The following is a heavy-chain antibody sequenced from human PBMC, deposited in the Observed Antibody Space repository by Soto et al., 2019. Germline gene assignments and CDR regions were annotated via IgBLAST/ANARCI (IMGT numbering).Heavy chain of an antibody. CDR2: ISGSGGST. D-gene: IGHD6-6*01. CDR3: AKDRRIAARPGWFDP. CDR1: VFTFSSYA. V-gene: IGHV3-23*01. Sequence: GWSLRLSCSASVFTFSSYAMSWFRQAPGKGLEWVSAISGSGGSTYYADSVKGRFTISRDNSKNALYLQMNSLRAEDTAVYYCAKDRRIAARPGWFDPWGQGTLVTVSS. J-gene: IGHJ5*02.